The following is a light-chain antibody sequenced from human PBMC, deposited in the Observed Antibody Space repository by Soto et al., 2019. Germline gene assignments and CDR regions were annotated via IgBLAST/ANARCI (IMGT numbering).Light chain of an antibody. J-gene: IGKJ1*01. V-gene: IGKV1-5*01. Sequence: IQMTQSPSSVSASVGDRVTITCGASQGISSWLAWYQQKPGKAPKLLIYDASSLESGVPSRFSGSGSGTEFTLTISSLQPDDFATYDCQQYNSYSWTLGQGTKVDIK. CDR3: QQYNSYSWT. CDR2: DAS. CDR1: QGISSW.